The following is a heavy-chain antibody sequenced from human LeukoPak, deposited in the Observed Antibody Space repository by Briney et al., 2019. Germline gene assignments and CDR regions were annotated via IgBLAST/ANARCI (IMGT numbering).Heavy chain of an antibody. Sequence: ASVKVSCKASGYTFKNYGISWVRQAPGQGPEWMGWISAYNGYTKYAQKVQGRVTMTTDTSTSTAYMELRSLRSDDTAVYYCARGAVNRYNWNDDNYYYYYMDVWGKGTTVIISS. CDR2: ISAYNGYT. J-gene: IGHJ6*03. V-gene: IGHV1-18*01. CDR3: ARGAVNRYNWNDDNYYYYYMDV. CDR1: GYTFKNYG. D-gene: IGHD1-1*01.